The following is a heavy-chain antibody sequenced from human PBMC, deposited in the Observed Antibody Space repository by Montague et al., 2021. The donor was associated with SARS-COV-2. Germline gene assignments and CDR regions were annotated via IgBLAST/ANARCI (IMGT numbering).Heavy chain of an antibody. CDR3: ARGRPVQGSFRHFDSISSGALDI. CDR1: RGSSSNYY. D-gene: IGHD3-9*01. CDR2: INQGGAP. J-gene: IGHJ3*02. Sequence: ETLSLTCAVSRGSSSNYYWTWIRQSPGKGLEWIGEINQGGAPNYTPPLKSRVTISLDTSKKQISLKLNSVTVADTAVFFCARGRPVQGSFRHFDSISSGALDIWAQGSLVIVSS. V-gene: IGHV4-34*01.